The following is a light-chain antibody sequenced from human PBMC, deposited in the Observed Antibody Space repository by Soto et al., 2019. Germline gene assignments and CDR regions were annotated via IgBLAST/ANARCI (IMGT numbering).Light chain of an antibody. CDR2: EVS. CDR3: SSYASSNTYV. J-gene: IGLJ1*01. Sequence: QSFLTQPASVSGSPGQSITISCTGTSSDVGAYKYVSWYQQHPGKAPKLLIYEVSYRPSGVSNRFSGSKSGNTASLTISGLQADDEADYYCSSYASSNTYVFGTGTKVTVL. V-gene: IGLV2-14*01. CDR1: SSDVGAYKY.